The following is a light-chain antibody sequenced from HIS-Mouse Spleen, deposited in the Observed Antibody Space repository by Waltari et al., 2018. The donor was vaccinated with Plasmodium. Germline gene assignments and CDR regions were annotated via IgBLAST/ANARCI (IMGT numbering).Light chain of an antibody. V-gene: IGLV2-14*03. Sequence: QSALTQPASVSGSPGQSPTLSSTGTSSNVARYHFVSRYQHHPAKAPKLMIYDVSNRPSGVSNRFSGSKSGNTASLTSSGLQAEDEADYYCSSYTSSSTQWVFGGGTKLTVL. CDR1: SSNVARYHF. CDR3: SSYTSSSTQWV. CDR2: DVS. J-gene: IGLJ3*02.